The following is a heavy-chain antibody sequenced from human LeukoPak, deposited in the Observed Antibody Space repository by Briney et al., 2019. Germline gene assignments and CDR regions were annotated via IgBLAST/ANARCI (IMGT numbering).Heavy chain of an antibody. CDR1: GGTFRRFT. J-gene: IGHJ4*02. CDR2: ITPIFGTA. D-gene: IGHD4-17*01. Sequence: SVKVSCKASGGTFRRFTISWVRQAPGQGFEWMGGITPIFGTANFAQKFQGRVSITADESTSTAFMELSSLRSEDTAVYYCASRESIYGDYVDTDYWGQGTLVTVSS. CDR3: ASRESIYGDYVDTDY. V-gene: IGHV1-69*13.